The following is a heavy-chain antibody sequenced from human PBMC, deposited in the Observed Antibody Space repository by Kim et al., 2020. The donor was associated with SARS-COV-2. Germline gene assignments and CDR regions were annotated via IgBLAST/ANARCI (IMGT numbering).Heavy chain of an antibody. CDR1: GYTFTSYG. D-gene: IGHD3-10*01. Sequence: ASVKVSCKASGYTFTSYGISWVRQAPGQGLEWMGWISAYNGNTNYAQKLQGRVTMTTDTSTSTAYMELRSLRSDDTAVYYCARGPYYYGSGSHRPFDPWGQGTLVTVSS. V-gene: IGHV1-18*04. CDR2: ISAYNGNT. CDR3: ARGPYYYGSGSHRPFDP. J-gene: IGHJ5*02.